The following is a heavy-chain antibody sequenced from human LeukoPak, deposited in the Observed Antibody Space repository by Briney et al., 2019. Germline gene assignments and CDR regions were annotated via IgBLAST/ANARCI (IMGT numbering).Heavy chain of an antibody. CDR3: ARDFWSGYYPYYYYDMDV. Sequence: GASVKVSCKASGYTFTGYYMHWVRQAPGQGLEWMGWINPNSGGTNYAQKFQGRVTMTRDTSISTAYMELSRLRSDDTAVYYCARDFWSGYYPYYYYDMDVWGQGTTVTVSS. CDR1: GYTFTGYY. CDR2: INPNSGGT. J-gene: IGHJ6*02. V-gene: IGHV1-2*02. D-gene: IGHD3-3*01.